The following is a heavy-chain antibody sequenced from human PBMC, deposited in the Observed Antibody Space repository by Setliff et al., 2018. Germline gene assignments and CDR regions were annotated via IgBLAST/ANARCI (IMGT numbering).Heavy chain of an antibody. CDR1: GYPFTGYY. D-gene: IGHD1-1*01. CDR3: TRDPTGSNFYNFQFYMDV. V-gene: IGHV1-2*02. J-gene: IGHJ6*03. CDR2: INPNTGAA. Sequence: AASVKVSCKAFGYPFTGYYYNHWVRQAPGQGPEWMGWINPNTGAAKYAQQFQGRVTMTRDMSLRTVYLDLSGLTSDDTAVYYCTRDPTGSNFYNFQFYMDVWAKGPRSPSP.